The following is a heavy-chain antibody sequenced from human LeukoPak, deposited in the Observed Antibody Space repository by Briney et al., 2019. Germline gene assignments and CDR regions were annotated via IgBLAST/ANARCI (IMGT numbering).Heavy chain of an antibody. CDR3: ARPIAAAGTDLGY. D-gene: IGHD6-13*01. CDR1: GYSFTNTF. CDR2: IYPGDSDT. Sequence: GESLKISCKASGYSFTNTFIGWVRQMPGKGLEWMGIIYPGDSDTRYSPSFQGQVTISADKPITTAYLQWSSLKASDTAMYYCARPIAAAGTDLGYWGQGTLVTVSS. J-gene: IGHJ4*02. V-gene: IGHV5-51*01.